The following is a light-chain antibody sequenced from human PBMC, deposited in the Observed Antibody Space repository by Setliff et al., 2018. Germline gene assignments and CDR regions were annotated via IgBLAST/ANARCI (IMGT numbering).Light chain of an antibody. CDR1: SSDVGGYNF. CDR3: CSFAGTYIFV. V-gene: IGLV2-11*01. Sequence: QSALTQPRSVSGSPGQSVTISCTGTSSDVGGYNFVSWYQVYPGKAPKVMIYDVSKRPSGVPDRFSGSKSGTTASLTISGLQPEDEADYYCCSFAGTYIFVFGTGTKVTVL. CDR2: DVS. J-gene: IGLJ1*01.